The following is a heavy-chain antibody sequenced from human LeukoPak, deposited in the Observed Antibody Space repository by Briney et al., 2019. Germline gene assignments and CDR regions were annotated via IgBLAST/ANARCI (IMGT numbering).Heavy chain of an antibody. CDR1: GYSFTNYW. CDR2: IYSGDSDT. J-gene: IGHJ2*01. V-gene: IGHV5-51*01. Sequence: GESLRISCKGSGYSFTNYWIGWVRQMPGKGLEWLGIIYSGDSDTRYSPSFQGQVTISVDKSISTAYLQWSTLKASDTAMYYCARGPIVRAHWYFDLWGRGTLVTVSS. D-gene: IGHD3-10*01. CDR3: ARGPIVRAHWYFDL.